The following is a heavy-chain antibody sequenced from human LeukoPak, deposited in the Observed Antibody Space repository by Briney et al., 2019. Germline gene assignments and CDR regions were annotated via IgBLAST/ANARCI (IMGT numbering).Heavy chain of an antibody. J-gene: IGHJ5*02. CDR2: INAGNGNT. V-gene: IGHV1-3*01. CDR3: ARERGHYYDSSGYYFGRWFDP. CDR1: GYTFTSYA. D-gene: IGHD3-22*01. Sequence: ASVKVSCKAPGYTFTSYAMHWVRQAPGQRLEWMGWINAGNGNTKYSQKFQGRVTITRDTSASTAYMELSSLRSEDTAVYYCARERGHYYDSSGYYFGRWFDPWGQGTLVTVSS.